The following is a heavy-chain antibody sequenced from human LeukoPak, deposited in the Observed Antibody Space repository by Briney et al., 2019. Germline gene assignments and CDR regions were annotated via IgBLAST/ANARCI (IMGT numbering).Heavy chain of an antibody. Sequence: PGGSLRLSCAASGLTFSSYGMHWVRQAPGKGLEWVAFIRYDGRNKYYADSVKGRFTISRDNSKNTLYLQMNTLRADDTAVYYCARDVTTSVGKRPYYYYYMDVWGKGTTVIISS. V-gene: IGHV3-30*02. J-gene: IGHJ6*03. CDR1: GLTFSSYG. D-gene: IGHD4-17*01. CDR2: IRYDGRNK. CDR3: ARDVTTSVGKRPYYYYYMDV.